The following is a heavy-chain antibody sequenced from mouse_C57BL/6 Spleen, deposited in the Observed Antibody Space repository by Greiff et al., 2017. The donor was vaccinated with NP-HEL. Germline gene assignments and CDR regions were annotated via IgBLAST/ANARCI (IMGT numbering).Heavy chain of an antibody. CDR2: INPSTGGT. CDR1: GYSFTGYY. Sequence: EVQLQQSGPELVKPGASVKISCKASGYSFTGYYMNWVKQSPEKSLEWIGEINPSTGGTTYNQKFKAKATLTVDKSSSTAYMQLKSLTSEDSSVYYGARSRGRPRFAYWGQGTTLTVSS. V-gene: IGHV1-42*01. CDR3: ARSRGRPRFAY. D-gene: IGHD3-3*01. J-gene: IGHJ2*01.